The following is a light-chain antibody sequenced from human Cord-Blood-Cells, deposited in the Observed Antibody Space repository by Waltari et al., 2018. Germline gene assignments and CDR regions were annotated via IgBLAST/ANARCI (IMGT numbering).Light chain of an antibody. CDR2: DVS. CDR3: CSYAGSYSYV. V-gene: IGLV2-11*01. CDR1: SSDVGGYKH. J-gene: IGLJ1*01. Sequence: QSALTHPRSVSGSPGPSVTISCTGTSSDVGGYKHVSWYPQHPGKAPNLMLYDVSKRPSGVPDRFSGSKSGNTASLTISGLQAEDEADYYCCSYAGSYSYVFGTGTKVTVL.